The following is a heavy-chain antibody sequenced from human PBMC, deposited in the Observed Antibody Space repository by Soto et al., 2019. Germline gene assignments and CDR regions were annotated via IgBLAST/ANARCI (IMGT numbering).Heavy chain of an antibody. CDR3: AKDAFDI. Sequence: QVQLVESGGGVVQPGRSLRLSCAASGFTFSSYGMHWVRQAPGKGLEWVAVISYDGSNKYYADSVKGRFTISRDNSKNTLYLHMNSLGAKDPAVYYCAKDAFDIWGQGTMVTVSS. J-gene: IGHJ3*02. V-gene: IGHV3-30*18. CDR1: GFTFSSYG. CDR2: ISYDGSNK.